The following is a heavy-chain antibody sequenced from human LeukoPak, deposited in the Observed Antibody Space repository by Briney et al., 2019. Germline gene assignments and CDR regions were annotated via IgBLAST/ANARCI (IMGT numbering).Heavy chain of an antibody. V-gene: IGHV1-2*02. CDR2: INPNSGGT. Sequence: ASVKVSCKASGYTFTGSYMHWVRQAPGQGLEWMGWINPNSGGTNYAQKSQGRVTMTRDTSISTAYMELSRLRSDDTAGYYCASLDYGGDYWGQGTLVTVSS. CDR3: ASLDYGGDY. D-gene: IGHD4-17*01. J-gene: IGHJ4*02. CDR1: GYTFTGSY.